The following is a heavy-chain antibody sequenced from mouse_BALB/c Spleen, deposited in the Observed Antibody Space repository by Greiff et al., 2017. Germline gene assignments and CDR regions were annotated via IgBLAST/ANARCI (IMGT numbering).Heavy chain of an antibody. Sequence: QVQLKESGAELARPGASVKMSCKASGYTFTSYTMHWVKQRPGQGLEWIGYINPSSGYTNYNQKFKDKATLTADKSSSTAYMQLSSLTSEDSAVYYCARWGDGYYYFDYWGQGTTLTVSS. J-gene: IGHJ2*01. V-gene: IGHV1-4*01. CDR2: INPSSGYT. CDR3: ARWGDGYYYFDY. CDR1: GYTFTSYT. D-gene: IGHD2-3*01.